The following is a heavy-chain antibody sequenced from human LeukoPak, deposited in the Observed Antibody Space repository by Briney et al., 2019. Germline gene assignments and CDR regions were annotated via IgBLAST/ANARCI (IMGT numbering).Heavy chain of an antibody. CDR3: AGVGYYDSSGSIWGAGYYYCMDV. Sequence: SETLSLTCTVSGGSISSYYWRWIRQPPGKGLEWIGYIYYSGSTNYNPSLKSRVTISVDTSKNQFSLKLSSVPAADTAVYYCAGVGYYDSSGSIWGAGYYYCMDVWGQGTTVTVSS. CDR2: IYYSGST. J-gene: IGHJ6*02. V-gene: IGHV4-59*01. CDR1: GGSISSYY. D-gene: IGHD3-22*01.